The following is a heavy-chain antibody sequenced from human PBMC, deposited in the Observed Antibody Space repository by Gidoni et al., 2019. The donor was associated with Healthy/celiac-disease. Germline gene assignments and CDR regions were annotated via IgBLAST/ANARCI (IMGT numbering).Heavy chain of an antibody. V-gene: IGHV1-3*01. Sequence: QVQLVQSGAEVKKPGASVKVSCKASGYTFTSYAMHWVRQAPGQRLEWMGWIHPGNGNTKYSQKFQGRVTITRDTAASTAYMELSSLRSEDTAVYYGAREGGIAVAGDYWGQGTLVTVSS. CDR1: GYTFTSYA. CDR3: AREGGIAVAGDY. J-gene: IGHJ4*02. CDR2: IHPGNGNT. D-gene: IGHD6-19*01.